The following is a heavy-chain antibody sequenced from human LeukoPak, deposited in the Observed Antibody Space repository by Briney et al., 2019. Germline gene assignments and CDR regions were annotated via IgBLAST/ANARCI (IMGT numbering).Heavy chain of an antibody. CDR3: ATGTEMDRGVIINGHLDY. J-gene: IGHJ4*02. D-gene: IGHD3-10*01. CDR1: GFTFSTYW. CDR2: INQYGNEK. V-gene: IGHV3-7*01. Sequence: GGSLRLSCAASGFTFSTYWMNWVRQAPGKGLEWVANINQYGNEKYYVDSVKGRFTISRNNGKNSLYLEMNSLRAEDTAVYYCATGTEMDRGVIINGHLDYWGQGTLVTASS.